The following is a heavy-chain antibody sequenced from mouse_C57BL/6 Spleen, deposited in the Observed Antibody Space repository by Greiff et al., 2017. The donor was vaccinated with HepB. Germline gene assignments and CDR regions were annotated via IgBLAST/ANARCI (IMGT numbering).Heavy chain of an antibody. Sequence: VQLQQSGPELVKPGASVKISCKASGYAFSSSWMNWVKQRPGKGLEWIGRIYPGDGDTNYNGKFKGKATLTADKSSSTAYMQLSSLTSEDSAVYFCARTSSNYLNAMDYWGQGTSVTVSS. D-gene: IGHD2-5*01. CDR2: IYPGDGDT. J-gene: IGHJ4*01. CDR1: GYAFSSSW. V-gene: IGHV1-82*01. CDR3: ARTSSNYLNAMDY.